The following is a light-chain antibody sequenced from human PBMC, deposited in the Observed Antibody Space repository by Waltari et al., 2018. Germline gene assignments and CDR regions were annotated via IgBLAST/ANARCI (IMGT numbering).Light chain of an antibody. CDR1: QSVGSL. V-gene: IGKV1-5*03. CDR3: QQYSSYST. J-gene: IGKJ2*01. Sequence: DIQMTHSPSTLSASGGDRVTITCRASQSVGSLLAWYQQKPGKAPKLLFYQATNLESGVPSRFSGSGSGKEFTLTISRLQPDDFATYSCQQYSSYSTFGQGTKLQI. CDR2: QAT.